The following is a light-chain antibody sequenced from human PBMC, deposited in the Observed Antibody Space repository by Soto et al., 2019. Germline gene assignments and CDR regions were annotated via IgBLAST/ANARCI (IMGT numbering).Light chain of an antibody. V-gene: IGLV2-14*03. CDR1: SSDVGGYNF. CDR2: EVA. CDR3: CSHSSSITWM. J-gene: IGLJ3*02. Sequence: QSALTQTASVSGSPGQSITMSCTGTSSDVGGYNFVSWYQQHPGKAPKLIVHEVANRLSGVSGRFSGSKSGNTAFLTISGLQAEEEAVYYCCSHSSSITWMFGGGTKLTV.